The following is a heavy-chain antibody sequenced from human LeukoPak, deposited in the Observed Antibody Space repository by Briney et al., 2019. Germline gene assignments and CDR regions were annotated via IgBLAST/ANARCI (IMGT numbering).Heavy chain of an antibody. CDR1: GGSISSSNW. CDR2: IYHSGST. J-gene: IGHJ3*02. D-gene: IGHD3-10*01. V-gene: IGHV4-4*02. CDR3: ARPGGLLWFGESSGAHDAFDI. Sequence: PSETLSLTCAVSGGSISSSNWWSWVRQPPGKGLEWIGEIYHSGSTNYNPSLKSRVTISVDKSKNQFSLKLSSVTAADTAVYYCARPGGLLWFGESSGAHDAFDIWGQGTMVTVSS.